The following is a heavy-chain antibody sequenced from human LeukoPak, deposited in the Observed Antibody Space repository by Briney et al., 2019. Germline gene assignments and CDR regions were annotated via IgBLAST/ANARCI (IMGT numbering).Heavy chain of an antibody. J-gene: IGHJ4*02. Sequence: PSETLSLTCTVSGGSISSHYWSWIRQPPGKGLEWIGYIYYSGSTKYNPSLKSRVTISVDTSKSQISLKLSSVTATDTAVYYCAGPRLGSFDYWGRGSLVTVSS. CDR2: IYYSGST. CDR1: GGSISSHY. V-gene: IGHV4-59*11. D-gene: IGHD3-16*01. CDR3: AGPRLGSFDY.